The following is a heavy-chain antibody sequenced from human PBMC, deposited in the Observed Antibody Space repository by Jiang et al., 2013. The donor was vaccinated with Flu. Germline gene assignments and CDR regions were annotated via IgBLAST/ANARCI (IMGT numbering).Heavy chain of an antibody. V-gene: IGHV1-2*02. D-gene: IGHD3-10*01. CDR1: GYTFTGYY. CDR3: ARVPIWFGSDAFDI. CDR2: INPNSGGT. Sequence: GYTFTGYYMHWVRQAPGQGLEWMGWINPNSGGTNYAQKFQGRVTMTRDTSISTAYMELSRLRSDDTAVYYCARVPIWFGSDAFDIWGQGTMVTVSS. J-gene: IGHJ3*02.